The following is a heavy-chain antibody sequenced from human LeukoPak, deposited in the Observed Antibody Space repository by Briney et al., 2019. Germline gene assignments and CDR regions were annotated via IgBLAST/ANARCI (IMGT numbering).Heavy chain of an antibody. V-gene: IGHV3-66*01. CDR1: GFTVSSNY. D-gene: IGHD3-22*01. Sequence: GGSLRLSCAASGFTVSSNYMSWVRQAPGKGLEWVSVIYSGGSTYYADSVKGRFTISRDNSKNTLYLQMNSLRAEDTAVYYCATTSRVYDSSGYKWFDPWGQGTLVTVSS. CDR2: IYSGGST. J-gene: IGHJ5*02. CDR3: ATTSRVYDSSGYKWFDP.